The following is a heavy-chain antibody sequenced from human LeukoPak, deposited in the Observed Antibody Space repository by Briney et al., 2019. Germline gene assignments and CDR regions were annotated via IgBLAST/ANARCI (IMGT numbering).Heavy chain of an antibody. CDR3: ARLPLTSLIAVAGFFDY. Sequence: NPSETLSLTCTVSGGSISSSSYYWGWIRQPPGKGLEWIGSIYYSGSTYYNPSLKSRVTISVDTSKNQFSLKLSSVTAADTAVYYCARLPLTSLIAVAGFFDYWGQGTLVTVSS. J-gene: IGHJ4*02. CDR1: GGSISSSSYY. V-gene: IGHV4-39*01. D-gene: IGHD6-19*01. CDR2: IYYSGST.